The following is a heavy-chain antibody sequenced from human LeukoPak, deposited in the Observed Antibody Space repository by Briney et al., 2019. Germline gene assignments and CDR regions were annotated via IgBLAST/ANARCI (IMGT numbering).Heavy chain of an antibody. D-gene: IGHD3-22*01. V-gene: IGHV5-51*01. CDR1: GYSFTSYW. CDR3: ARGTYYYDSSGYYPSYYFDY. Sequence: GESLKISCKGSGYSFTSYWIGWVRQMPGKGLEWMGIIYPGDSDTRYSPSFQGQVTISADKSTSTAYLQWSSLKASDTAMYYCARGTYYYDSSGYYPSYYFDYWGQGTLVTVS. J-gene: IGHJ4*02. CDR2: IYPGDSDT.